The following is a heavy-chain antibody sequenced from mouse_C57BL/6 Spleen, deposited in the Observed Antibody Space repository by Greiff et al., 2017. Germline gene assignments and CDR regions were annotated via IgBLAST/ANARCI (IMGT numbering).Heavy chain of an antibody. J-gene: IGHJ2*01. CDR1: GYTFTSYW. Sequence: QVQLQQPGAELVRPGTSVKLSCKASGYTFTSYWMHWVKQRPGQGLEWIGVIDPSDSYTNYNQKFKGKATLTVDTSSSTAYMQLSSLTSEDSAVYYCARGALYDGYYFDYWGQGTTRTVSS. D-gene: IGHD2-3*01. CDR2: IDPSDSYT. V-gene: IGHV1-59*01. CDR3: ARGALYDGYYFDY.